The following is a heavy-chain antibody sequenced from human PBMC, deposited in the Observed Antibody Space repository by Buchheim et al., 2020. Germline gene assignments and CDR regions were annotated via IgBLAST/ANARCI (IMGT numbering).Heavy chain of an antibody. CDR3: ARRVAGRKHYFGMDV. Sequence: EVQLVQSGAGVKKPGESLRISCKGSGYSFTNYWINWVRKMPGRGLEWMGTIDPSDSYTNYSPSFQGHVTISTDKSISTTYLQWSSLKASDTAMYYCARRVAGRKHYFGMDVWGQGTT. J-gene: IGHJ6*02. CDR2: IDPSDSYT. D-gene: IGHD6-19*01. CDR1: GYSFTNYW. V-gene: IGHV5-10-1*01.